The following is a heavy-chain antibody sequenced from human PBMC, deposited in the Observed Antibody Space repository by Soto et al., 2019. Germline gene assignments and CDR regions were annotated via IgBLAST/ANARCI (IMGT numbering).Heavy chain of an antibody. Sequence: SETLSLTCAVSGGSISSSNWWSWVRQPPGKGLEWIGEIYHSGSTNYNPSLKSRVTISVDTSKNQFSLKLSSVTAADTAVYYCARASYCSGGSCYSTNWFDPSGQATLVTVSS. CDR2: IYHSGST. CDR3: ARASYCSGGSCYSTNWFDP. V-gene: IGHV4-4*02. J-gene: IGHJ5*02. D-gene: IGHD2-15*01. CDR1: GGSISSSNW.